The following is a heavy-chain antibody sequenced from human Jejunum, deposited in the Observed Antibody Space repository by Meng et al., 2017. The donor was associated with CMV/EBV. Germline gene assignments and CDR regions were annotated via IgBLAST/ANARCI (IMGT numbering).Heavy chain of an antibody. Sequence: GCSLSDHYMHCVRQAPGKGVEWVGRIKKKSNSYATEYAASVKGRFTISRDDSKNSLYLQMNSLRIEDTAVYYCARATVYSDVYYVDYWGQGTLVTVSS. D-gene: IGHD6-13*01. J-gene: IGHJ4*02. V-gene: IGHV3-72*01. CDR3: ARATVYSDVYYVDY. CDR2: IKKKSNSYAT. CDR1: GCSLSDHY.